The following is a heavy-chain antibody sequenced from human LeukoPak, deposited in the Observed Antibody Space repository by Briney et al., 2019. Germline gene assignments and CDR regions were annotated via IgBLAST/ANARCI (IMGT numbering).Heavy chain of an antibody. CDR1: GFTFSSYA. CDR2: ISYDGSNK. V-gene: IGHV3-30-3*01. CDR3: ARAAYSSDAFDI. Sequence: GGSLRLSCAASGFTFSSYAMHWVRQAPGKGLEWVAVISYDGSNKYYADSVKGRFTISRDNSKNTLYLQMNSLRAEDTAVYYCARAAYSSDAFDIWGQGTMVTVSS. D-gene: IGHD6-13*01. J-gene: IGHJ3*02.